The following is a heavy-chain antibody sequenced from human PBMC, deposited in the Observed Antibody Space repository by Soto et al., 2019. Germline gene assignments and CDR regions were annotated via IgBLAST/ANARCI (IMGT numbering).Heavy chain of an antibody. J-gene: IGHJ6*03. Sequence: SETLSLTCTVSGGSISSYYWSWIRQPPGKGLEWIGYIYYSGSTNYNPSLKSRVTISVDTSKNQFSLKLSSVTAADTAVYYCASNRNPWEGSYYMDVWGKGTRFTVP. D-gene: IGHD1-26*01. V-gene: IGHV4-59*01. CDR2: IYYSGST. CDR1: GGSISSYY. CDR3: ASNRNPWEGSYYMDV.